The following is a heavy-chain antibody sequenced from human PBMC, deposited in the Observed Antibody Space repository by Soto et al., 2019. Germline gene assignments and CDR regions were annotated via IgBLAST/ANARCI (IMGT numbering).Heavy chain of an antibody. V-gene: IGHV3-20*04. CDR1: GFTVGDYG. CDR2: INWNGDST. D-gene: IGHD3-10*01. CDR3: ASMVLGVYGMDV. Sequence: EVQLVESGGGVVRPGGSLRLSCAASGFTVGDYGMSWVRQAPGKGLEWVSGINWNGDSTGYSDSVKGRFTISRDNAKNSLYLQMNSLRAEDTDLYYCASMVLGVYGMDVWGQGTTVTVSS. J-gene: IGHJ6*02.